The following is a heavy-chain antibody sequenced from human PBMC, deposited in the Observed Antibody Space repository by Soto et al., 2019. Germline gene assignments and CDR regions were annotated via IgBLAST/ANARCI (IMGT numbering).Heavy chain of an antibody. CDR3: ARSIDSSGYYFSNC. J-gene: IGHJ4*02. CDR2: IHYSGST. CDR1: GGSISSYY. D-gene: IGHD3-22*01. V-gene: IGHV4-59*01. Sequence: SETLSLTCTVSGGSISSYYWSWIRQSPGKGLEWIGYIHYSGSTNYNPSLKSRVTMSVDTSRNQFSLKLSSVTAADTAVYYCARSIDSSGYYFSNCWGQGTLVTVSS.